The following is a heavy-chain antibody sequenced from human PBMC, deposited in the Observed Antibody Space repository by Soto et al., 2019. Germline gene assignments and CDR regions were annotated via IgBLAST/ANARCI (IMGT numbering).Heavy chain of an antibody. D-gene: IGHD3-22*01. CDR2: IIPIFGTA. CDR1: GGTFSSYA. Sequence: QVQLVQSGAEVKKPGSSVKVSCKASGGTFSSYAISWVRQAPGQGLEWMGGIIPIFGTANYAQKFQGRVTITADESTSTAYMELSSLRSEDTAVYYCARDDYYDSSGDEGGHSYYFDYWGQGTLVTVSS. J-gene: IGHJ4*02. CDR3: ARDDYYDSSGDEGGHSYYFDY. V-gene: IGHV1-69*01.